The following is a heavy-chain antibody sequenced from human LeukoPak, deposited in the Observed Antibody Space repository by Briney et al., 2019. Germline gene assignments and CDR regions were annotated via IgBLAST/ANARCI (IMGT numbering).Heavy chain of an antibody. CDR3: AKAIAAPVWYFDL. Sequence: GGSLRLSCAASRFTFSSYAMSWVRQAPGKGLEWVSTISGRGDSTYYADSVKGRFSISRDNSRNTLYLQMNTLRAEDTAVYYCAKAIAAPVWYFDLWGRGTLVTVSS. J-gene: IGHJ2*01. CDR1: RFTFSSYA. D-gene: IGHD6-13*01. CDR2: ISGRGDST. V-gene: IGHV3-23*01.